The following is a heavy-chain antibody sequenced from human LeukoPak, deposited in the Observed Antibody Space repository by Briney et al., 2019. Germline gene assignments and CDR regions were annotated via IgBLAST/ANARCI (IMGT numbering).Heavy chain of an antibody. CDR1: GFTVSSNY. J-gene: IGHJ3*02. CDR2: IYSGGST. Sequence: PGGSLRLSCAASGFTVSSNYMSWVRPAPGKGLEWVSVIYSGGSTYYADSVKGRFTISRDNSKNTLYLQMNSLRAEDTAVYYCARRCSGGSCYSVGAFDIWGQGTMVTVSS. CDR3: ARRCSGGSCYSVGAFDI. D-gene: IGHD2-15*01. V-gene: IGHV3-53*01.